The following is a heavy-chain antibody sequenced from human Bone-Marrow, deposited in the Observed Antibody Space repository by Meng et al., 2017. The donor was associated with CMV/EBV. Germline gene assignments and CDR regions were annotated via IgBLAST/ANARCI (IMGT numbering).Heavy chain of an antibody. CDR1: GFTFSSHE. V-gene: IGHV3-48*03. Sequence: GGSLRLSCAASGFTFSSHEMIWVRQAPGMGLEWVSYIDSSGGTVSYADSVRGRFTVSRDNAKNSLYLHMNSLRGEDTAAYYCAKVGLTAYSPDAFDIWGQGTMVTVSS. J-gene: IGHJ3*02. CDR3: AKVGLTAYSPDAFDI. D-gene: IGHD3-9*01. CDR2: IDSSGGTV.